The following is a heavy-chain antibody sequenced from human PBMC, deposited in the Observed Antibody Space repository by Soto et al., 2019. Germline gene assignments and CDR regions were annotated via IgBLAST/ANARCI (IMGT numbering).Heavy chain of an antibody. CDR1: GASSAEVPNS. Sequence: QVKLEESGQDLVSPWKTLPFPCLALGASSAEVPNSGAGPPQPPGEAVVGSGSFYSGAPTYYHPSLKSRVAISVDTSKNPFSLNLTSLTAADTAVYYCARSSFWRYGGNMLYPGYFDVWGRGTLVTASS. J-gene: IGHJ2*01. V-gene: IGHV4-39*01. CDR2: FYSGAPT. CDR3: ARSSFWRYGGNMLYPGYFDV. D-gene: IGHD2-8*01.